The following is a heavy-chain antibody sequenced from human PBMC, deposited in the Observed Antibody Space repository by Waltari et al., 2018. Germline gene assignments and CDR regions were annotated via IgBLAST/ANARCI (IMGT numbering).Heavy chain of an antibody. D-gene: IGHD3-16*02. CDR3: AKGGAMITFGGVIGTPDY. CDR2: ISCYGSNK. V-gene: IGHV3-30*18. Sequence: QVQLVESGGGVVQPGRSLRLSCAASGFTFSSYGMHWVRQAPGKGLGGVEVISCYGSNKYYADSVKGRFTISRDNSENTLYLQMNSLRAEDTAVYYCAKGGAMITFGGVIGTPDYWGQGTLVTVAS. J-gene: IGHJ4*02. CDR1: GFTFSSYG.